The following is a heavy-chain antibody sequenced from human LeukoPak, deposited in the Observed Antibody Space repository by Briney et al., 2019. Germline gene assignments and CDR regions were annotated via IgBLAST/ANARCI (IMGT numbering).Heavy chain of an antibody. V-gene: IGHV4-39*07. CDR1: GGSISSSSYY. CDR2: IYYSAST. Sequence: SETLSLTCTVSGGSISSSSYYWGWVRQPPGKGLEWIGSIYYSASTYYNPSLKSRVTISVDTSKNQFSLKLSSVTAADTAVYYCARVPTVTFFDYWGQGTLVTVSS. J-gene: IGHJ4*02. CDR3: ARVPTVTFFDY. D-gene: IGHD4-17*01.